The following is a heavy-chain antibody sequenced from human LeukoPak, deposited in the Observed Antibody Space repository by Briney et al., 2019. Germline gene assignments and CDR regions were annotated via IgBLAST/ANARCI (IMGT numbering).Heavy chain of an antibody. Sequence: GGSLRLSCATSGFSSTDYPMNWVRQAPGKGLEWISNIRTTAEGAKYAYYAASVQGRVTISRDDGKNTLYLHMNSLRDDDTAVYYCATDHRYAFDYWGQGILVTVSS. J-gene: IGHJ4*02. CDR3: ATDHRYAFDY. D-gene: IGHD3-9*01. CDR1: GFSSTDYP. V-gene: IGHV3-48*02. CDR2: IRTTAEGAKYA.